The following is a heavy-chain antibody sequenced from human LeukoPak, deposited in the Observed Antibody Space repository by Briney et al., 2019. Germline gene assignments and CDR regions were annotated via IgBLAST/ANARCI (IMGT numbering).Heavy chain of an antibody. V-gene: IGHV3-11*01. CDR2: SSSSGSTI. CDR1: GFTFSDYY. D-gene: IGHD1-1*01. CDR3: ARGNNWNDVGARGFDP. Sequence: GGSLRLSCAASGFTFSDYYMSWIRQAPGKGLEWVSYSSSSGSTIYYADSVKGRFTISRDNAKNSLYLQMNSLRAEDTAVYYCARGNNWNDVGARGFDPWGQGTLVTVSS. J-gene: IGHJ5*02.